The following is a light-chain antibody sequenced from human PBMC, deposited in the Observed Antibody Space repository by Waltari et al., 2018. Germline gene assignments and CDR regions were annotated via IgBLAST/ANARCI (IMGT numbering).Light chain of an antibody. J-gene: IGKJ1*01. Sequence: EILLTQSPGTASLSPGERVTLSCRASQTVGSSSLAWYQQKPGQAPRLVIYRASRRATVIPDRFSGRGSGADFSLSSSRLEPEDGAVYYWQQHGTLPATFGQGTKVEIK. CDR1: QTVGSSS. CDR3: QQHGTLPAT. V-gene: IGKV3-20*01. CDR2: RAS.